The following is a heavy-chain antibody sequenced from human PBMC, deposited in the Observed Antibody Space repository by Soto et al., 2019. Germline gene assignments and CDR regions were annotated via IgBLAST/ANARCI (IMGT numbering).Heavy chain of an antibody. V-gene: IGHV3-33*01. CDR3: ARDKDWAFDY. D-gene: IGHD3-9*01. Sequence: GGSLRLSCGASGFIFSNYGMHWIRQAPGKGLEWVTIIWYDGSNKWYADSVKGRFTISRDNSKNTLYLQMNSLRAEDTAVYYCARDKDWAFDYWGQGTLVTVSS. CDR2: IWYDGSNK. CDR1: GFIFSNYG. J-gene: IGHJ4*02.